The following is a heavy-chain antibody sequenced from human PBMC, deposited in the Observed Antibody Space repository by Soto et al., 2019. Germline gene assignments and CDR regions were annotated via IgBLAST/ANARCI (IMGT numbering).Heavy chain of an antibody. CDR3: ARDLDGLHDDTSGPFPRPG. CDR1: GGSISSDDYY. Sequence: SEILSLTCTVSGGSISSDDYYWSWIRQAPGRGLEWIGYIHSSGSIYYNPSLKSRATMSIDTAGNQFYLKVSSVTVADTAVYYCARDLDGLHDDTSGPFPRPGWGQGTLVTVSS. V-gene: IGHV4-30-4*01. J-gene: IGHJ1*01. CDR2: IHSSGSI. D-gene: IGHD3-22*01.